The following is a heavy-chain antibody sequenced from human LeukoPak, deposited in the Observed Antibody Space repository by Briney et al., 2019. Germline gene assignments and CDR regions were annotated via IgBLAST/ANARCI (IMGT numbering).Heavy chain of an antibody. CDR1: GGSLSGYY. CDR2: INHIGST. J-gene: IGHJ4*02. CDR3: ARNSREGQVGATSFDY. Sequence: SETLSLTCSVYGGSLSGYYWSRLRQPPGKGVEKIAEINHIGSTNDNPSLTRRGTISVVTSMNQFSLKLSSVTAADTAVYYCARNSREGQVGATSFDYWSQGTLVTVNS. V-gene: IGHV4-34*01. D-gene: IGHD1-26*01.